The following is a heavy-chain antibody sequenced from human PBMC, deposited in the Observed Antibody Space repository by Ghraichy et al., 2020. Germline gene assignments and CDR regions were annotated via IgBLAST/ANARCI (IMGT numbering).Heavy chain of an antibody. D-gene: IGHD5-12*01. V-gene: IGHV4-34*01. Sequence: SETLSLTCAVYGGSFSGYYWSWIRQPPGKGLEWIGEINHSGSTNYNPSLKSRVTISVDTSKNQFSLKLSSVTAADTAVYYCARVPEVATNGWVYYGMDVWGQGTTVTVSS. CDR1: GGSFSGYY. J-gene: IGHJ6*02. CDR2: INHSGST. CDR3: ARVPEVATNGWVYYGMDV.